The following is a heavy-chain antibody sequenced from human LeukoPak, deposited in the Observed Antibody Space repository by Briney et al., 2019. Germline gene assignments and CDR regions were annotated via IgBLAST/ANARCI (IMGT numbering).Heavy chain of an antibody. V-gene: IGHV3-64D*06. CDR3: VTQGDGYYSGPFDY. CDR1: GFTFNTFA. Sequence: GGSLRLSCSASGFTFNTFAMHWVRQAPGKGLKYVSSISDNGGTTYYADSVKGRFTISRDNSKNTLYLQMSSLRAEDTAVYFCVTQGDGYYSGPFDYWGQGTLVTVSS. J-gene: IGHJ4*02. D-gene: IGHD3-22*01. CDR2: ISDNGGTT.